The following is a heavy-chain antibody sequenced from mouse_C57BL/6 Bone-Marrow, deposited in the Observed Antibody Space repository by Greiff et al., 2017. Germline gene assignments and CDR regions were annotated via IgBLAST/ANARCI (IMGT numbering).Heavy chain of an antibody. CDR1: GFTFSSYA. J-gene: IGHJ2*01. Sequence: VQLQQSGGGLVKPGGSLKLSCAASGFTFSSYAMSWVRQTPEKRLEWVATISDGGSYTYYPENVKGGFTISRDNAKTNLYLQMSHLKSRDTAMYDCAIYGSGSVDYWGQGTTLTVSS. CDR3: AIYGSGSVDY. V-gene: IGHV5-4*01. D-gene: IGHD1-1*01. CDR2: ISDGGSYT.